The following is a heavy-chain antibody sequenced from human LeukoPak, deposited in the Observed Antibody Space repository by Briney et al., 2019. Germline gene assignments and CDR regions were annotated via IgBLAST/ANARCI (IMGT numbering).Heavy chain of an antibody. CDR2: ISGSGGST. V-gene: IGHV3-23*01. J-gene: IGHJ4*02. D-gene: IGHD6-6*01. CDR1: GFTFNSKA. Sequence: PGGALRLSWAVCGFTFNSKAMSSARQATGKGLEWVSGISGSGGSTYYADSVKGRFTISRDNSKNTLYLQMNSLRAEDTAVYYCAKRSSIAFFDYWGQGTLVTVSS. CDR3: AKRSSIAFFDY.